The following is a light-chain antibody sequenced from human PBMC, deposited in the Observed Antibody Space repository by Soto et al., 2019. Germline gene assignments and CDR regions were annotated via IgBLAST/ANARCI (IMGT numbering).Light chain of an antibody. CDR2: GAS. Sequence: EIVLTQSPGTLSLSPGERATLSCRASQSVSSSYLAWYQQKPCQAPRLLIYGASSRATGIPDRFSGIGSGTDFTLTISRLEPEDFAVYYCQQYGSSPPWTFGQGTKVEIK. CDR1: QSVSSSY. J-gene: IGKJ1*01. V-gene: IGKV3-20*01. CDR3: QQYGSSPPWT.